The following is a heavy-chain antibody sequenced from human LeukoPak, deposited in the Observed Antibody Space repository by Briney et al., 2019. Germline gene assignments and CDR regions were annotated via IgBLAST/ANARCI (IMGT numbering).Heavy chain of an antibody. Sequence: PGGSLRLSCAASGFTFSSYAMSWVRQAPGKGLEWVSAISGSGGSTYYADSVKGRFTISGDNSKNTLYLQMNSLRAEDTAVYYCAKGKYSSGWYYFDYWGQGTLVTVSS. V-gene: IGHV3-23*01. J-gene: IGHJ4*02. CDR3: AKGKYSSGWYYFDY. CDR2: ISGSGGST. CDR1: GFTFSSYA. D-gene: IGHD6-19*01.